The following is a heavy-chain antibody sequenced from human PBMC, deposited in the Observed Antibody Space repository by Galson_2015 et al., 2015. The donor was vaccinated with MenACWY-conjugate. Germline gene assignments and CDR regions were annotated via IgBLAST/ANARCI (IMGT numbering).Heavy chain of an antibody. V-gene: IGHV3-23*01. Sequence: SLRLSCAAPGYTFSTYAMTWVRQAPGKGLEWVSSISSSGGRPYYADSVKGRFTISRDNSKNTLYLQMNNLRAEDTALYYCAKDIAVDGMWYFDYWGQGTLVTVSS. J-gene: IGHJ4*02. CDR2: ISSSGGRP. CDR1: GYTFSTYA. D-gene: IGHD6-19*01. CDR3: AKDIAVDGMWYFDY.